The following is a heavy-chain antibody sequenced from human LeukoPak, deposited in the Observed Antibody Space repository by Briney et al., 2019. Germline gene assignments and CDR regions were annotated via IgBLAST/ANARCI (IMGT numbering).Heavy chain of an antibody. Sequence: PGGSLRLSCAASGFTFSSYAMSWVRQAPGKGLEWVSAISGSGGSTYYADSVKGRFTISRDNSKNTLYLQMNSLRAEDTAVYYCARDSAYCGGDCYDYWGRGTLVTVSS. CDR2: ISGSGGST. V-gene: IGHV3-23*01. D-gene: IGHD2-21*02. J-gene: IGHJ4*02. CDR1: GFTFSSYA. CDR3: ARDSAYCGGDCYDY.